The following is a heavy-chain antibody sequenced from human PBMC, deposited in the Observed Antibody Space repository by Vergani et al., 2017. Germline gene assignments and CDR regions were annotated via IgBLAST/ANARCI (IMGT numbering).Heavy chain of an antibody. CDR1: GFTFSGSA. V-gene: IGHV3-73*02. CDR3: TRHEGRKTANNWFDP. CDR2: IRSKANSYAT. J-gene: IGHJ5*02. Sequence: EVQLVESGGGLVQPGGSLKLSCAASGFTFSGSAMHWVRQASGKGLEWVGRIRSKANSYATAYAASVKGRFTISRDDSKNTAYLQMNSLKTEDTAVYYCTRHEGRKTANNWFDPWGQGTLVTVSS. D-gene: IGHD5-24*01.